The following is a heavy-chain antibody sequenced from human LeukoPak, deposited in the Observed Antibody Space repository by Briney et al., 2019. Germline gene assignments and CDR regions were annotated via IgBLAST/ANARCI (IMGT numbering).Heavy chain of an antibody. Sequence: SETLSLTCTVSGGSISSYYWSWIRQPAGKGLEWIGRIYTSGSTNYNPSLKSRVTMSVDTSKNQFSLKLSSVTAADTAVYYCARDHYDILTGYFDAAFDYWGQGTLVTVSS. CDR2: IYTSGST. V-gene: IGHV4-4*07. D-gene: IGHD3-9*01. J-gene: IGHJ4*02. CDR3: ARDHYDILTGYFDAAFDY. CDR1: GGSISSYY.